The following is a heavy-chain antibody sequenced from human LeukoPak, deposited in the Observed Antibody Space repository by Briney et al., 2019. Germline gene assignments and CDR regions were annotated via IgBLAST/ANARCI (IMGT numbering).Heavy chain of an antibody. V-gene: IGHV4-61*02. CDR1: GGSISSGSYY. CDR2: IKTRGTT. D-gene: IGHD6-19*01. Sequence: SETLSLTCTVSGGSISSGSYYWSWIRQPAGKGLEWIGRIKTRGTTNYNPSLKSRVTISVDTSKNQFSLKLSSVTAADTAVYYCAKTPTAVAGPFDYWGQGTLVTVSS. J-gene: IGHJ4*02. CDR3: AKTPTAVAGPFDY.